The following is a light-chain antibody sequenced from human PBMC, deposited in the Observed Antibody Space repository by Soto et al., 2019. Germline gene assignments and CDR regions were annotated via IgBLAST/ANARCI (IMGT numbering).Light chain of an antibody. Sequence: DIQMTQSPSTLSASVGDRVTITCRASQSISSWLAWYQQKPGKAPKLLIFDASSLESGVPSRFSGSGSGTEFTLTISSLQPDDFATYYCQQYNSFPLTFGGGTKVEIK. V-gene: IGKV1-5*01. CDR2: DAS. CDR3: QQYNSFPLT. J-gene: IGKJ4*01. CDR1: QSISSW.